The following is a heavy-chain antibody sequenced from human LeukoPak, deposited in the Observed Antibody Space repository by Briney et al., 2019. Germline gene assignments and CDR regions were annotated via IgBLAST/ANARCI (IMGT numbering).Heavy chain of an antibody. CDR3: AKDTRIDFWSGYYNY. J-gene: IGHJ4*02. Sequence: GGSLRPSCAASGFTFSSYAMSWVRQAPGKGLEWVSAISGSGGSTYYADSVKGRFTISRDNSKNTLYLQMNSLRAEDTAVYYCAKDTRIDFWSGYYNYWSQGTLVTVSS. CDR1: GFTFSSYA. CDR2: ISGSGGST. D-gene: IGHD3-3*01. V-gene: IGHV3-23*01.